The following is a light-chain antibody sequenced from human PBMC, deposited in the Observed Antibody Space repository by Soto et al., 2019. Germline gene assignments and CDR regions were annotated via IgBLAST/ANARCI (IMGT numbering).Light chain of an antibody. CDR1: QSISSSY. CDR2: GAS. CDR3: QQYSGSPPLT. Sequence: ENVLTQSPGTLSLSPGERATLSCRASQSISSSYLAWYQQKPGHPPRLLINGASNRATGIPDRFSGSGSGTEFTLTISRLEPEDFAVYYCQQYSGSPPLTFGGGTKVEIK. J-gene: IGKJ4*01. V-gene: IGKV3-20*01.